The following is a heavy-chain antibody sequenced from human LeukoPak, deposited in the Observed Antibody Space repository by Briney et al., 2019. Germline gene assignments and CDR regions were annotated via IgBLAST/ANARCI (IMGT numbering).Heavy chain of an antibody. J-gene: IGHJ4*02. D-gene: IGHD3-22*01. CDR2: ISGSGGST. Sequence: GGSLRLSCAASGFTFRTYAMSWVRQAPGKGLEWVSGISGSGGSTYYADPVKGRFTISRDNSKNTLHLQMNSLRAEDTAVYYCVKDFDGHYFDSSGYYQYQPDYWGQGTLVTVSS. V-gene: IGHV3-23*01. CDR3: VKDFDGHYFDSSGYYQYQPDY. CDR1: GFTFRTYA.